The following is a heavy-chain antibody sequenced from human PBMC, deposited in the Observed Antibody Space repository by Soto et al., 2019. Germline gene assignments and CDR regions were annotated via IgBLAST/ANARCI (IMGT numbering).Heavy chain of an antibody. Sequence: SETLSLTCTVSGGSISSYYXSWIRQPPGKGLEWIGYIYYSGSTNYNPSLKSRVTISVDTSKNQFSLKLSSATAADTAVYYCARHPPGYCSGGSCYSPHYFDYWGQGTLVTVSS. J-gene: IGHJ4*02. CDR1: GGSISSYY. CDR3: ARHPPGYCSGGSCYSPHYFDY. D-gene: IGHD2-15*01. V-gene: IGHV4-59*08. CDR2: IYYSGST.